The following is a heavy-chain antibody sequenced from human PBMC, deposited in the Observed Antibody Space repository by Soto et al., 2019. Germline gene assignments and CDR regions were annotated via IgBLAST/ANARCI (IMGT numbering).Heavy chain of an antibody. CDR1: GGTFSSYA. Sequence: SVKVSCKASGGTFSSYAISWVRQAPGQGLEWMGGIIPTFGTANYAQKFQGRVTITADKSTSTAYMELSSLRSEDTAVYYCARDRFLAIIGGGLDYWGQGTLVTVSS. J-gene: IGHJ4*02. D-gene: IGHD3-3*01. CDR3: ARDRFLAIIGGGLDY. CDR2: IIPTFGTA. V-gene: IGHV1-69*06.